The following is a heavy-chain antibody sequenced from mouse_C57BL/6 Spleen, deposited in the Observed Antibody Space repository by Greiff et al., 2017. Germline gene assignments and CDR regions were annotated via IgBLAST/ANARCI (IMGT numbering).Heavy chain of an antibody. J-gene: IGHJ2*01. CDR3: AREGDSNYIDD. CDR1: GFTFSSYA. CDR2: IIAGGSYT. D-gene: IGHD2-5*01. V-gene: IGHV5-4*01. Sequence: EVMLVESGGGLVKPGGSLKLSCAASGFTFSSYAMSWVRQTPEKRLEWVATIIAGGSYTYYPDNVKGRFTITRDNAKNNLYLQMSHLKSEDTAMYYGAREGDSNYIDDWGQGTTLTVST.